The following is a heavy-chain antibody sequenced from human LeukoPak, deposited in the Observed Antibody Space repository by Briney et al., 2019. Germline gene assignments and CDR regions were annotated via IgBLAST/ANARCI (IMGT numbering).Heavy chain of an antibody. CDR3: ARGGSGWYAFGS. CDR2: IDSGGYT. J-gene: IGHJ4*02. V-gene: IGHV3-66*01. Sequence: GGSLRLSCAASRFTVSSSYMNWVRQAPGKGLEWVSLIDSGGYTYYADSVKGRFTISRDNSKNTLYLQMSSLRVEDTAVYYCARGGSGWYAFGSWGQGTLVTVSS. CDR1: RFTVSSSY. D-gene: IGHD6-19*01.